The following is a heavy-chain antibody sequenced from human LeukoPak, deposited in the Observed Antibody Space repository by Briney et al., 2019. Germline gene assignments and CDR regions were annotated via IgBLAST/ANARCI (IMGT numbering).Heavy chain of an antibody. CDR1: GYTFTDYY. V-gene: IGHV1-2*02. Sequence: ASVKVSCKASGYTFTDYYIHWVRQAPGVGLEWMGWINPNTGGPNYAQKFQGRVTMTRDTSISTAYMELNRLTSDDTAVYYCARDGPTVTRDYWGQGTLVTVSS. J-gene: IGHJ4*02. CDR3: ARDGPTVTRDY. CDR2: INPNTGGP. D-gene: IGHD4-11*01.